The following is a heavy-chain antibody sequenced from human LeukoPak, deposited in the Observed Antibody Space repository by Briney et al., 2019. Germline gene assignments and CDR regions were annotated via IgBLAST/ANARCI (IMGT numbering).Heavy chain of an antibody. Sequence: GGSLRLSCAASGFTFSSYAMHWVRQAPGKGLEWVAVISYDGSNKYYADSVKGRFTISRDNSKNTLYLQMNSLRAEDTAVYYCARDLRAPLVWFDPWGQGTLVTVSS. V-gene: IGHV3-30-3*01. CDR3: ARDLRAPLVWFDP. CDR2: ISYDGSNK. D-gene: IGHD3-10*01. J-gene: IGHJ5*02. CDR1: GFTFSSYA.